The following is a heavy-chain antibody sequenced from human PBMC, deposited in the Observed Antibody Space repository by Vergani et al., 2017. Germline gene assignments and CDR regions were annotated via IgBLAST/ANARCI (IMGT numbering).Heavy chain of an antibody. CDR2: IYTSGST. V-gene: IGHV4-61*02. CDR3: ARKSDVPKWWDIVVVPAAKYYYYYMDV. Sequence: QVQLQESGPGLVKPSQTLSLTCTVSGGSISSGSYYWSWIRQPAGKGLEWIGRIYTSGSTNYNPSLKSRVTISVDKSKNQFSRKLSSVTAADTAVYYCARKSDVPKWWDIVVVPAAKYYYYYMDVWGKGTTVTVSS. J-gene: IGHJ6*03. D-gene: IGHD2-2*01. CDR1: GGSISSGSYY.